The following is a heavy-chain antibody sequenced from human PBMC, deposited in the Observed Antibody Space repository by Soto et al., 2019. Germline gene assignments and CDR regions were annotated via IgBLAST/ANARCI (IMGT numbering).Heavy chain of an antibody. Sequence: QVQLQESGPGLVTPSGTLSVTCAVSSGSISSSYWWSWVRQPPGVRLEWIGEIHHSGDTNYNPSLESRVTISVDKSKNQFSLRLSSVTAADTAVYYCARIDYGSGSDYNFDYWGQGTLVTVSS. CDR3: ARIDYGSGSDYNFDY. V-gene: IGHV4-4*02. CDR2: IHHSGDT. CDR1: SGSISSSYW. J-gene: IGHJ4*02. D-gene: IGHD3-10*01.